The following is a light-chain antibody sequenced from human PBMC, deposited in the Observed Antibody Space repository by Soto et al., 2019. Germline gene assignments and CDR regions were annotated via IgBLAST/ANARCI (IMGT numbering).Light chain of an antibody. CDR3: QQTYSTPWT. CDR2: AAS. J-gene: IGKJ1*01. V-gene: IGKV1-39*01. Sequence: DIQMTQSPSSLSASVGDRVTITCRASQSIRSYLNWYQQKPGKAPKLLIYAASSLQSGVPSRFSGSGSGTDFTLIISSLQPEDFATYYCQQTYSTPWTFGQGTKVDIK. CDR1: QSIRSY.